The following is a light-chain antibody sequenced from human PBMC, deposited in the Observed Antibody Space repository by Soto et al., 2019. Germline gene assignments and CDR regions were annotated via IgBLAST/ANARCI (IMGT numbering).Light chain of an antibody. V-gene: IGKV1-12*01. CDR1: QGISSW. CDR2: AA. CDR3: QQANSFPLT. J-gene: IGKJ4*01. Sequence: DIQMTQSPSSVAASVGDRVTITCRASQGISSWLGWYQQKPGKAPKLLIYAARLQSGVPSRFSGSGSGTDFTLTISSLEPEDFASCYCQQANSFPLTFGGGTKVEIK.